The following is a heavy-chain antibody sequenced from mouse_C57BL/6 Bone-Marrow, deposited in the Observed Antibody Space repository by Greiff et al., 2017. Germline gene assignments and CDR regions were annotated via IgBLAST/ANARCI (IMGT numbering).Heavy chain of an antibody. V-gene: IGHV3-6*01. CDR3: AREDYGNDLPFAY. CDR2: ISYDGSN. D-gene: IGHD2-2*01. Sequence: EVKLQESGPGLVKPSQSLSLTCTVTGYSITSGYYWNWIRQFPGNKLELMGYISYDGSNNYNPSLKNRISITRDTSKNQFFLKLNSVTTEDTATYYCAREDYGNDLPFAYWGKGTLVTVSA. CDR1: GYSITSGYY. J-gene: IGHJ3*01.